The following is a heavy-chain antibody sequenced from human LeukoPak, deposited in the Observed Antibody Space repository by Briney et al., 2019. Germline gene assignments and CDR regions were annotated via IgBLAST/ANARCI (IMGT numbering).Heavy chain of an antibody. CDR1: GYTFTSYG. V-gene: IGHV1-18*01. J-gene: IGHJ6*03. CDR2: ISAYNGNT. D-gene: IGHD6-6*01. CDR3: ARGIVARFHYYYYMDV. Sequence: ASVKVSCTASGYTFTSYGTSWVRQAPGQGLEWMGWISAYNGNTNYAQKLQGRVTMTTDTSTSTAYMELRSLRSDDTAVHYCARGIVARFHYYYYMDVWGKGTTVTVSS.